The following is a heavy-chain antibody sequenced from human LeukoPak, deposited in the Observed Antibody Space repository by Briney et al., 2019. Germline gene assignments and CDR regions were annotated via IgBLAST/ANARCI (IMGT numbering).Heavy chain of an antibody. J-gene: IGHJ4*02. D-gene: IGHD3-3*01. CDR2: ISWDGGST. V-gene: IGHV3-43*01. CDR3: AKGGTIFGVDLIDY. Sequence: GGSLSLSCAASGFTFDDYTRHWVRQAPGKGLEWVSLISWDGGSTYYADSVKGRFTISRDNSKNSLYLQMNSLRTEDTALYYCAKGGTIFGVDLIDYWGQETLVPVSS. CDR1: GFTFDDYT.